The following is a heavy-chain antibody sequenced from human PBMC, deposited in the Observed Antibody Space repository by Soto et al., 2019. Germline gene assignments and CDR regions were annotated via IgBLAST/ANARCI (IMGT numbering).Heavy chain of an antibody. CDR2: SRDKVHSHTT. V-gene: IGHV3-72*01. CDR1: GFTFSDHY. CDR3: ARGVVSTGYFDY. D-gene: IGHD5-12*01. J-gene: IGHJ4*02. Sequence: EVRLAESGGGLVQPGGSLRLSCAASGFTFSDHYMDWVRQAPGKGLEWVGRSRDKVHSHTTEYAASVKGRFTISRGDSENSLYLQMNSLKTEDTAVYYCARGVVSTGYFDYWGQGTLVPVSS.